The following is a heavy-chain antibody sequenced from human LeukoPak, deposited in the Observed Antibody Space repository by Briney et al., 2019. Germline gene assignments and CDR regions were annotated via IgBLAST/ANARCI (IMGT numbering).Heavy chain of an antibody. CDR1: GYSLSSGYY. D-gene: IGHD6-13*01. Sequence: SETLSLTCTVSGYSLSSGYYWGWTRQPPGKGLEWIGSLYHSGSTYYNPSLKSRVTISVDTSKNQFSLKLRSGTAADTAVYYCARDAAAVYFDYWGQGTLVSVSS. J-gene: IGHJ4*02. CDR3: ARDAAAVYFDY. CDR2: LYHSGST. V-gene: IGHV4-38-2*02.